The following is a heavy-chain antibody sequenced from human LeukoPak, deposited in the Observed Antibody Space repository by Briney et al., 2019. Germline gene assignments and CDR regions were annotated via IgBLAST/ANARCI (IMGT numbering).Heavy chain of an antibody. J-gene: IGHJ4*02. D-gene: IGHD3-10*01. CDR2: IYYSGST. Sequence: SETLSLTCTVSGGSISSYYWSWIRQSPGKGLEWIGYIYYSGSTNYNPSLKSRVTISVDTSKNQFSLKLSSVTAADTAVYYCARHGGSGTIDYWGQGTLVTVSS. CDR3: ARHGGSGTIDY. V-gene: IGHV4-59*08. CDR1: GGSISSYY.